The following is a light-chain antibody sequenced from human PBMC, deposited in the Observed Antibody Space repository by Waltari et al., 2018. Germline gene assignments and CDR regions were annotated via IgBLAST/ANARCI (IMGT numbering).Light chain of an antibody. J-gene: IGKJ1*01. Sequence: DIQMTQSPSAMSASVGDRVTITCRASQDIANSLAWFQQIPGKVPKLLIYGASTLQSGVPSRFSGSGSGTEFTLTVSSLQPEDFATYYCLQHRRYPWTFGQGTKVEIK. CDR1: QDIANS. CDR3: LQHRRYPWT. CDR2: GAS. V-gene: IGKV1-17*03.